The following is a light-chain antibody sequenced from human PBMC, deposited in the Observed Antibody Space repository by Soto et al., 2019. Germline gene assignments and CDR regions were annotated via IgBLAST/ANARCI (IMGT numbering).Light chain of an antibody. Sequence: AIQLTQSPSSLSASVGDRVTITCRASQDIRGALAWYQQKPGKAPKILIYDVSTLESGVPSRFSGSSSGTDFTLTISSLQPVDFATEYCQQFNSYPITFGQGTRLEI. V-gene: IGKV1-13*02. J-gene: IGKJ5*01. CDR1: QDIRGA. CDR2: DVS. CDR3: QQFNSYPIT.